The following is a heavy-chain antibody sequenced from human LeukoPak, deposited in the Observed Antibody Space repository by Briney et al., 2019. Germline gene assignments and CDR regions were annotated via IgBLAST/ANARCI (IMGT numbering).Heavy chain of an antibody. V-gene: IGHV4-4*07. J-gene: IGHJ4*02. Sequence: AETLSLTCTVSGGLISSYYWSWVRQPAGKGLEWIGRIPSSGSTNHNPSLKSRVTMSVDTSKFQFSLKLSSVTAADTAVYYCARGVSPLDYWGQGTLVTVSS. CDR2: IPSSGST. CDR1: GGLISSYY. D-gene: IGHD2-8*01. CDR3: ARGVSPLDY.